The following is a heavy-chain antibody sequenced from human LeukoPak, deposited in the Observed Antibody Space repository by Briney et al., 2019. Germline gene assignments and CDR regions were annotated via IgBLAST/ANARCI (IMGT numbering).Heavy chain of an antibody. CDR1: GGSISSSSYY. J-gene: IGHJ6*03. V-gene: IGHV4-39*01. CDR3: ASSPKDRLVRWQELYYMDV. CDR2: IYYSGST. Sequence: PSETLSLTCTVSGGSISSSSYYWGWIRQPPGKGLEWIGSIYYSGSTYYNPSLKSRVTISVDTSKNQFSLKLSSVTAADTAVYYCASSPKDRLVRWQELYYMDVWGKGTTVTVSS. D-gene: IGHD6-19*01.